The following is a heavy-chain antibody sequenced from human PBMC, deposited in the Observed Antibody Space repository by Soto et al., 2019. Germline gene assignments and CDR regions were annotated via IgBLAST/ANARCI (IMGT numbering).Heavy chain of an antibody. J-gene: IGHJ4*02. CDR2: INAGNANT. CDR3: ARGYISVTGLFDY. CDR1: GYTFTTYL. V-gene: IGHV1-3*01. D-gene: IGHD6-19*01. Sequence: ASVKVSCKASGYTFTTYLIHWVRQAPGQRLEWMGWINAGNANTKYSEKFQGRVTITRDTPASTAYMELSSLRSEDTAVYYCARGYISVTGLFDYWGQGTLVTVSS.